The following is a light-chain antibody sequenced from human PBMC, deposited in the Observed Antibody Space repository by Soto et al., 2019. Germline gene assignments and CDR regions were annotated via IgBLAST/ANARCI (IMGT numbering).Light chain of an antibody. CDR1: SSNVGGYNY. Sequence: QSALTQPRSVSGSPGQSVTISCTGTSSNVGGYNYVSWYQQQTGKAPKLMIYDVNKRPSGVPDRFSGSKSGNTASLTISGLQAEDEAEYYCCSYAGSYTLGVFGGGTKLTVL. V-gene: IGLV2-11*01. CDR2: DVN. CDR3: CSYAGSYTLGV. J-gene: IGLJ2*01.